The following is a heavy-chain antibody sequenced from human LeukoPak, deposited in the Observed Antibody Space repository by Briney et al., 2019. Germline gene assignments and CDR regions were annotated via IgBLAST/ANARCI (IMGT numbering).Heavy chain of an antibody. J-gene: IGHJ4*02. CDR3: AKGALWFGELLYYFDY. Sequence: GGSLRLSCAASGFTFSSYGMHWVRQAPGKGLEWVAVISYDGSNKYYADSVKGRFTISRDNSKNTLYLQMNSLRAEDTAVYYCAKGALWFGELLYYFDYWGRGTLVTVSS. CDR1: GFTFSSYG. V-gene: IGHV3-30*18. D-gene: IGHD3-10*01. CDR2: ISYDGSNK.